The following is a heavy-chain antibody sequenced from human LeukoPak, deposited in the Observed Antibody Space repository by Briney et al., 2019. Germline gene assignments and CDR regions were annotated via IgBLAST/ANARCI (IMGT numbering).Heavy chain of an antibody. CDR2: IYYSGGT. V-gene: IGHV4-59*08. D-gene: IGHD3-10*01. J-gene: IGHJ4*02. CDR1: GGSISSYY. Sequence: SETLSLTCTVSGGSISSYYWSWIRQPPGKGLEWIGYIYYSGGTNYKSSLKSRVTISVDTSKNQFSLKLSSVTAADTAVYYCARHFAGTYYYGSGSYYRPASGDYWGQGTLVTVSS. CDR3: ARHFAGTYYYGSGSYYRPASGDY.